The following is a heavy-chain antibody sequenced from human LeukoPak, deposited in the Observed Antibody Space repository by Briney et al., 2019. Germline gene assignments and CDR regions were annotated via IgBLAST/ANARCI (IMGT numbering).Heavy chain of an antibody. V-gene: IGHV4-39*01. J-gene: IGHJ4*02. CDR3: ARQYYDSTGYYYFDY. Sequence: PSETLSLTCTVSGDFITGSTYYWGWIRQPPGKGLEWIGSMYYSGSTYSNLSLRSRVTMSADTSKNQFSLNLKSVTAADTAVYYCARQYYDSTGYYYFDYWGQGTLVTVSS. CDR2: MYYSGST. CDR1: GDFITGSTYY. D-gene: IGHD3-22*01.